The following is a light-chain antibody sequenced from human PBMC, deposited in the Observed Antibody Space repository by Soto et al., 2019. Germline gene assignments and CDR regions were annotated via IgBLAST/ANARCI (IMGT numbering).Light chain of an antibody. CDR2: DTS. V-gene: IGKV3-15*01. CDR3: QQYNNWPRT. J-gene: IGKJ1*01. Sequence: EIVMTQSPATLSVSPGERATLSCGASQSVSSNLAWYQQKPGQAPRLLIYDTSTRATGIPARFSGSGSGTEFTLTISSLLSEDFAVYYCQQYNNWPRTFGQGTKV. CDR1: QSVSSN.